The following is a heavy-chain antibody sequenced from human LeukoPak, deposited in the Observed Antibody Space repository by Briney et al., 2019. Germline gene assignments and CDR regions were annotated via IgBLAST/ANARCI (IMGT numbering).Heavy chain of an antibody. J-gene: IGHJ4*02. Sequence: SETLSLTCAVYGGSFSGYYWSWIRQPPGKGLEWIGEINHSGSTNYNPSLKRRVTISVDTSKNQFSLKLSSVTAADTAVYYCARDRWADSSSSFDYWGQGTLVTVSS. V-gene: IGHV4-34*01. CDR1: GGSFSGYY. CDR3: ARDRWADSSSSFDY. CDR2: INHSGST. D-gene: IGHD6-6*01.